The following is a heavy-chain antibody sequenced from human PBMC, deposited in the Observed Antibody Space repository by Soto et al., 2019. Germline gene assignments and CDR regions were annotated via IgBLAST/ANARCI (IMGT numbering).Heavy chain of an antibody. J-gene: IGHJ5*02. D-gene: IGHD3-10*01. V-gene: IGHV4-34*01. CDR1: GGSFSNYY. CDR2: IIHSGST. Sequence: SETLSLTFAVFGGSFSNYYWNWIRQPPGKGLEWIGEIIHSGSTNYNPSLKSRVTISVDTSKSQFSLKLSSVAAADTAVYYCGRGRRISLGSNWFDPWGQGTLVTVSS. CDR3: GRGRRISLGSNWFDP.